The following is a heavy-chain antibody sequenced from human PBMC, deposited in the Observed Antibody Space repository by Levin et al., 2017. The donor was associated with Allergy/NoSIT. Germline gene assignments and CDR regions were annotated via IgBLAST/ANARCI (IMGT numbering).Heavy chain of an antibody. CDR3: ARGSGFWSGYYKLVDY. Sequence: GESLKISCAASGFTFSSYSMNWVRQAPGKGLEWVSSISSSSSYIYYADSVKGRFTISRDNAKNSLYLQMNSLRAEDTAVYYCARGSGFWSGYYKLVDYWGQGTLVTVSS. D-gene: IGHD3-3*01. CDR2: ISSSSSYI. V-gene: IGHV3-21*01. J-gene: IGHJ4*02. CDR1: GFTFSSYS.